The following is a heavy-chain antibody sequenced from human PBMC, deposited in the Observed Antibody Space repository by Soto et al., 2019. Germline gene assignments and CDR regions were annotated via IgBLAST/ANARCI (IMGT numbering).Heavy chain of an antibody. J-gene: IGHJ6*02. D-gene: IGHD1-1*01. Sequence: QVQLVQYGVEVKKPGSSVRVSCKASGDTFKNSVISGVRQAPGQGLEWMGGTIPLFGTTDYAQKIQGRLTITTDESTTTAYMEVSRLTSEDTAVYYCVAELDFGKLSVVWGQGTTVIVSS. CDR3: VAELDFGKLSVV. CDR1: GDTFKNSV. CDR2: TIPLFGTT. V-gene: IGHV1-69*01.